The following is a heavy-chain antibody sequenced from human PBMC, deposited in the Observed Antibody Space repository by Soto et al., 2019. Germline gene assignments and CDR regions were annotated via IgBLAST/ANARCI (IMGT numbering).Heavy chain of an antibody. Sequence: EVQLVESGGGLVQPGGSLRLSCAASGFTLSSAWMTWVRQAPGKGLEWVANIKEDGSERYYVHSVEGRFTVSRDNAKNSLYLQMDSLRAEDTAIYYCVRSHDFWGQGTQVTVSS. J-gene: IGHJ4*02. CDR2: IKEDGSER. CDR1: GFTLSSAW. V-gene: IGHV3-7*05. CDR3: VRSHDF.